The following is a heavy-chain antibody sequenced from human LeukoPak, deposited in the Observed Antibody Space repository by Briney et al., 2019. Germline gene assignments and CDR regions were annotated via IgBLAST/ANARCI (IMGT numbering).Heavy chain of an antibody. J-gene: IGHJ4*02. CDR2: ISGSGGST. Sequence: TGGSLRLSCAASGFTFSSYAMSWVRQAPGKGLEWVSAISGSGGSTYYADSVKGRFTISRDNSKNTLYLQMNSLRAEDTAVYYCAKNPGYCSGGSCYSDYWGQGTLVTVSS. D-gene: IGHD2-15*01. CDR3: AKNPGYCSGGSCYSDY. CDR1: GFTFSSYA. V-gene: IGHV3-23*01.